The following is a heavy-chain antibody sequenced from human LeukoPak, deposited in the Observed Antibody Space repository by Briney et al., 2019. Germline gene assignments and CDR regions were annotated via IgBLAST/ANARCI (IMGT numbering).Heavy chain of an antibody. J-gene: IGHJ6*03. CDR2: IYPGDSDT. CDR3: ARRGYSYGLLRYYYYMDV. D-gene: IGHD5-18*01. Sequence: GESLKISCQGSGYSFTSYWIGWVRQMPGKGLEWMGIIYPGDSDTRYSPSFQGQVTISADKSISTAYLQWSSLKASDTAMYYCARRGYSYGLLRYYYYMDVWGKGTTVTVSS. V-gene: IGHV5-51*01. CDR1: GYSFTSYW.